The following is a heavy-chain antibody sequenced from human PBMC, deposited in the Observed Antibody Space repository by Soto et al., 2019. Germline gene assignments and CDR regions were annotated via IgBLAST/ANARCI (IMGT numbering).Heavy chain of an antibody. D-gene: IGHD3-3*01. CDR1: GGSISSYY. Sequence: SETLSLTCTVSGGSISSYYWSWIRQPPGKGLEWIGYIYYSGSTNYNPSLKSRVTISVDTSKNQFSLKLSSVTAADTAVYYCARVAWRDHPFYYFDYWGQGTLVTISS. CDR2: IYYSGST. CDR3: ARVAWRDHPFYYFDY. V-gene: IGHV4-59*01. J-gene: IGHJ4*02.